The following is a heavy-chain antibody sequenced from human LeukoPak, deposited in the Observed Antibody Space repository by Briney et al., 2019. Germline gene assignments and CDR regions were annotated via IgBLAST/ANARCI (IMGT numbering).Heavy chain of an antibody. CDR1: GFTFSIYA. D-gene: IGHD3-3*01. V-gene: IGHV3-23*01. J-gene: IGHJ4*02. CDR2: ISGSGGTA. Sequence: PGGSLRLSCAASGFTFSIYAMSWVRQAPGKGLEWVSAISGSGGTAYYADSVKGRFTISRDNSKNTLYLQMNSLRAEDTAVYYCAKGGSWSGYTPFDYWGQGTLVTVSS. CDR3: AKGGSWSGYTPFDY.